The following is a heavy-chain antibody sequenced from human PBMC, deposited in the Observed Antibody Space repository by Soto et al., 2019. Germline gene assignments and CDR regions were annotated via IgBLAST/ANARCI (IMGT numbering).Heavy chain of an antibody. CDR3: VKDKKYDILSAWDALDI. CDR1: GFTFNNYA. J-gene: IGHJ3*02. CDR2: ISGGGGGT. D-gene: IGHD3-9*01. V-gene: IGHV3-23*01. Sequence: GGSLRLSCAASGFTFNNYAMTWVRQAPGKGLEWVAAISGGGGGTYYADPVKGRFAISRDNSKNTLHLQMNNLRAEDTAIYYCVKDKKYDILSAWDALDIWGHGTLVTVSS.